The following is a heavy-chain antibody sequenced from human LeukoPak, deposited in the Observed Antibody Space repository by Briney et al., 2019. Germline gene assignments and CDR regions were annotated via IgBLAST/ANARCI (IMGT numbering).Heavy chain of an antibody. CDR1: GFTFSSYA. Sequence: GSLRLSCAASGFTFSSYAMHWVRQAPGKGLEWVAVISYDGSNKYYADSVKGRFTISRDNSKNTLYLQMNSLRAEDTAVYYGWTTVTSPYWGQGTLVTVSS. J-gene: IGHJ4*02. CDR3: WTTVTSPY. V-gene: IGHV3-30-3*01. D-gene: IGHD4-17*01. CDR2: ISYDGSNK.